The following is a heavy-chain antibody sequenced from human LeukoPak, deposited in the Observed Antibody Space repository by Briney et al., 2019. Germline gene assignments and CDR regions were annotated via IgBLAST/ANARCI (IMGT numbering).Heavy chain of an antibody. V-gene: IGHV3-11*01. CDR3: ARDYERIVPAARYYYYMDV. Sequence: GGSLRLSCAASGFTFSDYYMSWIRQAPGKGLEWVSYISSSGSTIYYADSVKGRFTISRDNAKTSLYLQMNSLRAEDTAVYYCARDYERIVPAARYYYYMDVWGKGTTVTVSS. J-gene: IGHJ6*03. CDR1: GFTFSDYY. CDR2: ISSSGSTI. D-gene: IGHD2-2*01.